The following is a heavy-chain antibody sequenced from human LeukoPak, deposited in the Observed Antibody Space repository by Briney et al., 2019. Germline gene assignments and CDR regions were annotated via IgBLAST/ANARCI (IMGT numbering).Heavy chain of an antibody. CDR1: GITFGNNW. Sequence: GGSLRLSCAASGITFGNNWMHWVRQGPGKGLVWISRINSDGGGAIYADSVKGRFTVSRDNAKNTPYLQMNSLRAEDTAVYYCARDAPHNWFDTWGQGTLVTVSS. CDR2: INSDGGGA. J-gene: IGHJ5*02. CDR3: ARDAPHNWFDT. V-gene: IGHV3-74*01.